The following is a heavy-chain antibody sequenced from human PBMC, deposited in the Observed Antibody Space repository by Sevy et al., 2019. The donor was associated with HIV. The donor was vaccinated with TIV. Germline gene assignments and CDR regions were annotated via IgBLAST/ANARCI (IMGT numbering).Heavy chain of an antibody. V-gene: IGHV3-30*04. CDR2: ISYVGRNK. CDR3: ARDPGVAGQSYYFDY. D-gene: IGHD6-19*01. J-gene: IGHJ4*02. CDR1: GFTFSSYA. Sequence: GGSLRLSCAASGFTFSSYAMHWVRQAPGKGLEWVAVISYVGRNKYYADSVKGRFTISRDNSKNTLYLQMNSLRAEDTAVYYCARDPGVAGQSYYFDYWGQGTLVTVSS.